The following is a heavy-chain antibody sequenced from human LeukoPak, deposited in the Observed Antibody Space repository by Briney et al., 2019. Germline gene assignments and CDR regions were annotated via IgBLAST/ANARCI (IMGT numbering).Heavy chain of an antibody. V-gene: IGHV1-8*01. D-gene: IGHD2-21*02. J-gene: IGHJ4*02. CDR2: MNPNSGNT. Sequence: GASVKVSCKASGYTFTTYDINWVRQATGQGLEWMGWMNPNSGNTGYAQKFQGRVTMTRNTSISTAYMELSSLRSEDTAMYYCARAGAEVTSHFDSWGQGTLVTVSS. CDR3: ARAGAEVTSHFDS. CDR1: GYTFTTYD.